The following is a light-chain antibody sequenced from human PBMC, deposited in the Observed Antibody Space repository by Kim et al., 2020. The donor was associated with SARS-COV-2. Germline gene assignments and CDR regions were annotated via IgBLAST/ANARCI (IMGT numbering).Light chain of an antibody. CDR1: QGIASW. Sequence: DVQMTQSPSSVSASVGDRVTITCRASQGIASWLARYQVKPGKAPKLLIYAASGLPGGVPSRFSGSGSGTEFTLTITSLQPEDCAMYYCQQSNNLPITFGQGTRLEIK. CDR3: QQSNNLPIT. J-gene: IGKJ5*01. V-gene: IGKV1-12*01. CDR2: AAS.